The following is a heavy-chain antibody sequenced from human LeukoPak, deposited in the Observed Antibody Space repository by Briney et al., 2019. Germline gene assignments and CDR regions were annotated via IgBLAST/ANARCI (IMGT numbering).Heavy chain of an antibody. J-gene: IGHJ4*02. D-gene: IGHD3-3*01. CDR3: AKDLSEYYDFWSGYSAY. V-gene: IGHV3-23*01. CDR2: ISGSGGST. Sequence: PGGSLRLSCAASGFTFSSYAMSWVRQAPGKGLEWVSAISGSGGSTYYADSVKGRFTISRDNSKNTLYLQMNSLRAEDTAVYYCAKDLSEYYDFWSGYSAYWGQGTLVTVSS. CDR1: GFTFSSYA.